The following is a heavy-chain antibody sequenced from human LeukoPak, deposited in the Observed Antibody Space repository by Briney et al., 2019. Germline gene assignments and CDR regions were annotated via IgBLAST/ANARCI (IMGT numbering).Heavy chain of an antibody. D-gene: IGHD2-2*01. J-gene: IGHJ3*01. Sequence: GGSLRLSCAASGFTFSNYWMSWVRQAPGKGLERVAKIKQDGSEKYYVDSVKGRFTISRDNAKNSLSLQMNSLRAEDTAVYYCARDQGYCTSASCRGDAFDVWGQGSMISVSS. CDR1: GFTFSNYW. V-gene: IGHV3-7*01. CDR3: ARDQGYCTSASCRGDAFDV. CDR2: IKQDGSEK.